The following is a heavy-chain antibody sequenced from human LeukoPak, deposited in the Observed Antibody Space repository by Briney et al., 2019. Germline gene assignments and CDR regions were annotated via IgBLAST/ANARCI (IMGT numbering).Heavy chain of an antibody. V-gene: IGHV3-21*01. J-gene: IGHJ3*02. CDR2: ISSSSSYI. CDR3: ARGYYDSSGPSGSAFDI. D-gene: IGHD3-22*01. CDR1: GFTFSSYS. Sequence: PGGSLRLSCAASGFTFSSYSMNWVRQAPGKGLEWVSSISSSSSYIYYADSVKGRFTISRDNAKNSLYLQMNSLRAEDTAVYYCARGYYDSSGPSGSAFDIWGQGTMATVSS.